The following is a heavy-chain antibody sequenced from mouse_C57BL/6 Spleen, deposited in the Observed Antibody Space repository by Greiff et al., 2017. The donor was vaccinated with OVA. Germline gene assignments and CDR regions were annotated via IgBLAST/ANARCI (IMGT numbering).Heavy chain of an antibody. CDR3: ARGGWLLLGAMDY. CDR1: GYTFTDYY. J-gene: IGHJ4*01. V-gene: IGHV1-76*01. Sequence: VQLVESGAELVRPGASVKLSCKASGYTFTDYYINWVKQRPGQGLEWIARIYPGSGNTYYNEKFKGKATLTAEKSSSTAYMQLSSLTSEDSAVYFCARGGWLLLGAMDYWGQGTSVTVSS. D-gene: IGHD2-3*01. CDR2: IYPGSGNT.